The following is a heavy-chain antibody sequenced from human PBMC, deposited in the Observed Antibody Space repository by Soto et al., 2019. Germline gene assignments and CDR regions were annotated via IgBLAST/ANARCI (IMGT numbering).Heavy chain of an antibody. D-gene: IGHD3-10*01. V-gene: IGHV4-31*03. CDR2: IHNIGST. CDR1: GDSMSSGGYC. CDR3: ARDTFGSVEYYASATYYTFLDP. J-gene: IGHJ5*02. Sequence: QVQLQESGPGLVKPSQTLSLPCTVSGDSMSSGGYCWSWSRHHPGLALGWIGHIHNIGSTYYNPSLIRSISISIDPSNTQLSLRLKSVTAADSAVYSCARDTFGSVEYYASATYYTFLDPCAQGTPVTVSS.